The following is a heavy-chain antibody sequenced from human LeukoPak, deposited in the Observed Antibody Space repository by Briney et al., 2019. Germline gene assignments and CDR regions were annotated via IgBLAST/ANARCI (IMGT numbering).Heavy chain of an antibody. CDR3: ASAYGSGSYYKGYFDY. D-gene: IGHD3-10*01. J-gene: IGHJ4*02. Sequence: GGSLRLSRSASGFTFSNYAMHWVRQAPGKGLEYVSAISSDAIRTYYADSVKGRFTISRDNSKNTLDLQMSSLRAEDTAVYYCASAYGSGSYYKGYFDYWGQGTLVTVSS. CDR1: GFTFSNYA. CDR2: ISSDAIRT. V-gene: IGHV3-64D*09.